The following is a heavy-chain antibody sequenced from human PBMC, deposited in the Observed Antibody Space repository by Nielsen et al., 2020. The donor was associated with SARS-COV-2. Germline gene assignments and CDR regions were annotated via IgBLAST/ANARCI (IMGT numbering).Heavy chain of an antibody. V-gene: IGHV3-23*01. CDR3: AKAPYGSGRQIDY. Sequence: GESLKISCVASGFTFSSYAMSWVRQAPGKGLEWVSAISGSGASTYYADSVKGQFTISRDNSKNTLYLQMNSLRAEDTAVYYCAKAPYGSGRQIDYWGQGTLVTVSS. J-gene: IGHJ4*02. D-gene: IGHD3-10*01. CDR1: GFTFSSYA. CDR2: ISGSGAST.